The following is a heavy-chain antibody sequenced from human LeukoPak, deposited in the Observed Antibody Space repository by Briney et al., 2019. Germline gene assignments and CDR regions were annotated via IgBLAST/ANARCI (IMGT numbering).Heavy chain of an antibody. CDR1: GFTFSNYA. V-gene: IGHV3-23*01. CDR2: ISRSGGSI. D-gene: IGHD3-9*01. Sequence: PGGSLRLSCAASGFTFSNYAMTWVRRAPGKGLEWVSAISRSGGSINYAASVKGRFTISRDNSKNTLYLQMNSLRAEDTAVYYCAKGRLDDWYYFDYWGQGTLVTVSS. CDR3: AKGRLDDWYYFDY. J-gene: IGHJ4*02.